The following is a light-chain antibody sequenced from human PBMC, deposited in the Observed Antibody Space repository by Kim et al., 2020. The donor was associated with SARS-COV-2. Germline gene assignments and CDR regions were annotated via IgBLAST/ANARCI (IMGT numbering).Light chain of an antibody. CDR1: QSVSSSY. CDR3: QQYGSSPPFT. V-gene: IGKV3-20*01. Sequence: ETVLTQSPGTLSLSPGESATLSCRASQSVSSSYLAWYQQKPGQAPRLLIYAASSRATGIPDRFSGSGSGTDFTLTIGRLEPEDFAVYYCQQYGSSPPFTFGQGTKLEI. CDR2: AAS. J-gene: IGKJ2*01.